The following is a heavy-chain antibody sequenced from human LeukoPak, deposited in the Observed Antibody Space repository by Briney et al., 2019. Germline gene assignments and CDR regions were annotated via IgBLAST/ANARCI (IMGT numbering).Heavy chain of an antibody. V-gene: IGHV3-23*01. CDR2: ISPSGDIT. CDR3: AKERIAAASYDY. J-gene: IGHJ4*02. CDR1: GFAFSNNG. D-gene: IGHD6-13*01. Sequence: GGTLRLSCAASGFAFSNNGMNWVRQAPGKGLEWVSGISPSGDITYYADSVKGRFTISRDNSKNTLYLQMNSLRAEDTAVYYCAKERIAAASYDYWGQGTPVTVFS.